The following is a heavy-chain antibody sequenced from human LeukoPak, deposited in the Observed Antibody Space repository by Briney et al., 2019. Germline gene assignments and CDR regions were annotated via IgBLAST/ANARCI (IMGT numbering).Heavy chain of an antibody. D-gene: IGHD5-12*01. Sequence: GGSLRLSCAASGFTFSSYWMSWVRQAPGKGLEWVANIRQDGSEKYYVDSVKGRFTISRDNAKNSLYLQMNSLRAEDTAVYYCARYQGSGYDRDYYYYGMDVWGKGTTVTVSS. CDR2: IRQDGSEK. V-gene: IGHV3-7*03. CDR1: GFTFSSYW. J-gene: IGHJ6*04. CDR3: ARYQGSGYDRDYYYYGMDV.